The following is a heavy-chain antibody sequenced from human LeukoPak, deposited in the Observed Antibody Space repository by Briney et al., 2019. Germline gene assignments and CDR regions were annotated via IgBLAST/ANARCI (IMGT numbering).Heavy chain of an antibody. CDR1: GGTFSSYA. V-gene: IGHV1-69*05. CDR3: AKDARFLEWLPHYYYMDV. Sequence: SVKVSCKASGGTFSSYAISWVRQAPGQGLEWMGGIIPIFGTANYAQKFQGRVTITTDESTSTAYMELNSLRSEDTAVYYCAKDARFLEWLPHYYYMDVWGKGTTVTVSS. D-gene: IGHD3-3*01. CDR2: IIPIFGTA. J-gene: IGHJ6*03.